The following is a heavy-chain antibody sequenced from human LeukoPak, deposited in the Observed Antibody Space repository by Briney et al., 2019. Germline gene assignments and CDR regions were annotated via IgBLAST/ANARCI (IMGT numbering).Heavy chain of an antibody. J-gene: IGHJ3*02. CDR2: ISSSSSYI. D-gene: IGHD3-3*01. V-gene: IGHV3-21*01. CDR3: ARGNKGVYYDFWSGYYLTKQDDAFDI. Sequence: GGSLRLSCAASGFTFSSYSMNWVRQAPGKGLEWVSSISSSSSYIYYADSVKGRFTISRDNAKNSLYLQMNSLRAEDTAVYYCARGNKGVYYDFWSGYYLTKQDDAFDIWGQGTMVTVSS. CDR1: GFTFSSYS.